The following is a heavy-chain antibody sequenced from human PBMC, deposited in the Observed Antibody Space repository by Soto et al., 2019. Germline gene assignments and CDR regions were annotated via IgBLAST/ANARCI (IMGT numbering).Heavy chain of an antibody. Sequence: GGSLRLSCSASGFTFSNYGIHWVRHAPGKGLVWVSHINTDGTNSNYADSVKGRFTISRDNAKSTLFLQMNSLRDEDTAVYYCAREFCSGGNCYTYYFDPWGQGIPVTVSS. J-gene: IGHJ5*02. D-gene: IGHD2-15*01. CDR2: INTDGTNS. CDR1: GFTFSNYG. CDR3: AREFCSGGNCYTYYFDP. V-gene: IGHV3-74*01.